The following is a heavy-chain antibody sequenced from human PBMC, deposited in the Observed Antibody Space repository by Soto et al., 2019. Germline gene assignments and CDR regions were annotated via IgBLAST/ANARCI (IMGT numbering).Heavy chain of an antibody. V-gene: IGHV3-15*07. CDR2: IKSKTDGGTA. CDR1: GVTLTDIW. D-gene: IGHD5-18*01. Sequence: GGSLRLSCAVSGVTLTDIWMNWVRQAPGKGPEWVARIKSKTDGGTADYAAPVKGRFIISRDDSENTLYLQMNSLKTEDTAVYYCSHGYYQYFSSWGQGTLVTVSS. CDR3: SHGYYQYFSS. J-gene: IGHJ4*02.